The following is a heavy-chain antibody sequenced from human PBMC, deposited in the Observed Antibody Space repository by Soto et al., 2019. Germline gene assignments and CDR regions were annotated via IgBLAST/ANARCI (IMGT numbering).Heavy chain of an antibody. D-gene: IGHD3-16*01. V-gene: IGHV3-11*01. CDR2: ISSSGSTI. Sequence: GGSLRLSCAASGVTFSDYYMSWIRQAPGKGLEWVSYISSSGSTIYYADSVKGRFTISRDNAKNSLYLQMNSLRAEDTAVYYCTSGPRGGFGAIDIWCPATMVTGSS. CDR3: TSGPRGGFGAIDI. CDR1: GVTFSDYY. J-gene: IGHJ3*02.